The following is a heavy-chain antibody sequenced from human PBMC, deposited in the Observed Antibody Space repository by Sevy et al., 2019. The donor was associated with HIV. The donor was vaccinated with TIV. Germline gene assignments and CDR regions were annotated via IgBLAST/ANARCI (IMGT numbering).Heavy chain of an antibody. CDR1: GGSISSSSYY. Sequence: SETLSLTCTVSGGSISSSSYYWGWIRQPPGKGLEWIGSIYYSGSTYYNPSLKSRVTISVDTSKNQFSLKLSSVTAADTALYYCARNIVVVVAATSCFDYWGQGTLVTVSS. J-gene: IGHJ4*02. D-gene: IGHD2-15*01. CDR2: IYYSGST. CDR3: ARNIVVVVAATSCFDY. V-gene: IGHV4-39*01.